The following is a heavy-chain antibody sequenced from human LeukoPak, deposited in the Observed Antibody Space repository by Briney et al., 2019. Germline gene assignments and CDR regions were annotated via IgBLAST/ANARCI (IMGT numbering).Heavy chain of an antibody. CDR2: INPNSGGT. Sequence: ASVKVSCKASGYTFTSYDINWVRQATGQGLEWMGWINPNSGGTNYAQKFQGRVTMTRDTSISTAYMELSRLRSDDTAVYYCAPSTVTTLPFDYWGQGTLVTVSS. CDR1: GYTFTSYD. J-gene: IGHJ4*02. CDR3: APSTVTTLPFDY. V-gene: IGHV1-2*02. D-gene: IGHD4-17*01.